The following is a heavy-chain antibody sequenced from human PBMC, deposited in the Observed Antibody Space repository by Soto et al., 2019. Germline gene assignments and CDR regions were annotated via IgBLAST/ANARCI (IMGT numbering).Heavy chain of an antibody. CDR1: GFTFSSYA. CDR2: ISGSGGST. D-gene: IGHD3-3*01. J-gene: IGHJ6*03. CDR3: AKAQWDFGASEYYYYYYYMDV. V-gene: IGHV3-23*01. Sequence: GGSLRLSCAASGFTFSSYAMSWVRQAPGKGLEWVSAISGSGGSTYYADSVKGRLTIARDNSKNELYLQMNSLRAEDTAVYYCAKAQWDFGASEYYYYYYYMDVWGKGTTVTVSS.